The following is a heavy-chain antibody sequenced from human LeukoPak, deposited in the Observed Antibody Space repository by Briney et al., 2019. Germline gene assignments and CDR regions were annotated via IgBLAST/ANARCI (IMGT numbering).Heavy chain of an antibody. CDR2: ISGSGGST. CDR1: GFTFSSYA. V-gene: IGHV3-23*01. Sequence: PGGSLRLSCAASGFTFSSYAMSWVRQAPGKGLEWVSAISGSGGSTYYADSVKGRFTISRDNSKNTLYLQMNSLRAEDTAVYYCANIRIGLQEPWMDYWGQGTLVTVSS. CDR3: ANIRIGLQEPWMDY. J-gene: IGHJ4*02. D-gene: IGHD5-12*01.